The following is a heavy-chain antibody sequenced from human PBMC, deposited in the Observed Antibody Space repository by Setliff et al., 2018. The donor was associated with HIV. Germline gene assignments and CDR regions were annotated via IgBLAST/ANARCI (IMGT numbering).Heavy chain of an antibody. CDR1: GGTFTDYY. Sequence: PSETLSLTCAVYGGTFTDYYWSWIRQAPGKGLEWIGEINHSGRTNFNPSLKSQVTISIDTSKQQVSLKLRSVTAADTAVYYCARLGIANAPDDYWGQGTLVTVSS. D-gene: IGHD2-21*01. CDR2: INHSGRT. V-gene: IGHV4-34*01. J-gene: IGHJ4*02. CDR3: ARLGIANAPDDY.